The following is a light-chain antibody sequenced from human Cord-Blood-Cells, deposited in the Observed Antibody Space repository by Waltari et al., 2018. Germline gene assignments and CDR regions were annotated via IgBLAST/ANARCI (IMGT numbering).Light chain of an antibody. J-gene: IGKJ2*01. CDR3: QQYYSTSFT. CDR2: WAS. CDR1: QRVLYSSNNKNY. V-gene: IGKV4-1*01. Sequence: DIVMTLPPASLAVSLCERATINCKSRQRVLYSSNNKNYLARYQQKSGQPPMLLMYWASTRVDGVPARCSGSRAGATFSPPSSSLLADDVSVYYCQQYYSTSFTFGQGTKLEIK.